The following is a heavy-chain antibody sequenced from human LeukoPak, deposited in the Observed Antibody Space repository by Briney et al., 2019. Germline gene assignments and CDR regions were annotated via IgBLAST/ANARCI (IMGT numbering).Heavy chain of an antibody. CDR1: GFIFRRHG. V-gene: IGHV3-30*18. CDR2: ISYDGGNK. Sequence: ATSLTLSCAASGFIFRRHGMHWVRQAPGKGMEGVAFISYDGGNKYYGAALKGRYTISRDNSKNTVVLQMNSLRPEDTAVYHCAKDQGGSSTPSMDVSGQGTTVIVSS. J-gene: IGHJ6*02. CDR3: AKDQGGSSTPSMDV. D-gene: IGHD2-2*01.